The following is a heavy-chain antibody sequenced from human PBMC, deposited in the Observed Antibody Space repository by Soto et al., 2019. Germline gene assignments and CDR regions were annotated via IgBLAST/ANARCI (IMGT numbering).Heavy chain of an antibody. CDR1: GYTFTSYA. Sequence: ASVKVSCKASGYTFTSYAMHRVRQAPGQRLEWMGWINAGNGNTKYSQKFQGRVTITRDTSASTAYMELSSLRSEDTAVYYCAGNRMYYDILTGYYLDYFDYWGQGTLITVSS. CDR3: AGNRMYYDILTGYYLDYFDY. V-gene: IGHV1-3*01. CDR2: INAGNGNT. D-gene: IGHD3-9*01. J-gene: IGHJ4*02.